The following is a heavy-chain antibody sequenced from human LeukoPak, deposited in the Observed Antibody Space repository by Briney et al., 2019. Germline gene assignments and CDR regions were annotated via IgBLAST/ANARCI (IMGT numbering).Heavy chain of an antibody. V-gene: IGHV3-23*01. CDR3: AKDHSSGWPDCFDY. CDR1: GFTFSSYS. J-gene: IGHJ4*02. Sequence: GGSLRLSCAASGFTFSSYSMNWVRQAPGKGLQWVSAISGSGGSTYYADSVKGRFTISRDNSKNTLYLQMNSLRAEDTAVYYCAKDHSSGWPDCFDYWGQGALVTVSS. D-gene: IGHD6-19*01. CDR2: ISGSGGST.